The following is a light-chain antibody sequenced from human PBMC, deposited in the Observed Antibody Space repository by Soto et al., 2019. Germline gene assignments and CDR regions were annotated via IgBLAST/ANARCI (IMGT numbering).Light chain of an antibody. CDR2: GNS. J-gene: IGLJ1*01. Sequence: VLTQPPSVSGAPGQRVTISCTGSSSNIGAGYDVHWYQQLPGTAPKLLIYGNSNRPSGVPDRFSGSKSGISASLAITGLQAEDEADYYCQSYDSSLSGSRVFGTGTKVTVL. CDR3: QSYDSSLSGSRV. CDR1: SSNIGAGYD. V-gene: IGLV1-40*01.